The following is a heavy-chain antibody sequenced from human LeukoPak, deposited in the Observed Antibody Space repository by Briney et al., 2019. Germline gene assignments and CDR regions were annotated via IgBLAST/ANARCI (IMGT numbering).Heavy chain of an antibody. Sequence: GGSLRLSCAASGFTFSSYSMNWVRQAPGKGLEWVSYISSSSSTIYYADSVKGRFTISRDNAKNSLSLQMNSLRAEDTALYYCAREVDHDAFDIWGQGTMVTVSS. CDR1: GFTFSSYS. CDR3: AREVDHDAFDI. V-gene: IGHV3-48*04. CDR2: ISSSSSTI. J-gene: IGHJ3*02.